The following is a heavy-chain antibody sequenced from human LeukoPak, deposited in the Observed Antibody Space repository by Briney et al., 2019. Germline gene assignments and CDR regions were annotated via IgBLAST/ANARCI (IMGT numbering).Heavy chain of an antibody. CDR1: GFTFNTHW. CDR3: ARETYYDFWSGYYHYYYYMDV. Sequence: GGSLRLSCEVSGFTFNTHWMHWVRQAPGKGLVWVSRIDSDVSSTTYADSVKGRFTISRDNAKNTLYLQVNSLRAEDTAVYYCARETYYDFWSGYYHYYYYMDVWGKGTMVTVSS. J-gene: IGHJ6*03. D-gene: IGHD3-3*01. CDR2: IDSDVSST. V-gene: IGHV3-74*01.